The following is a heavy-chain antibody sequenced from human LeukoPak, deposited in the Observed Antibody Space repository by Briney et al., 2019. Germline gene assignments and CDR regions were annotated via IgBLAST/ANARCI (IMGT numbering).Heavy chain of an antibody. V-gene: IGHV1-2*02. D-gene: IGHD3-3*01. CDR1: GYTFTGYY. J-gene: IGHJ6*03. CDR2: INPNSGDT. CDR3: ARDRAEVLRFSYYYYYYYMDV. Sequence: ASVKVSCKASGYTFTGYYMHWVRQAPGQGLEWMGWINPNSGDTNYAQKFQGRVTMTRDTSISTAYMELSRLRSDDTAVYYCARDRAEVLRFSYYYYYYYMDVWGKGTTVTVSS.